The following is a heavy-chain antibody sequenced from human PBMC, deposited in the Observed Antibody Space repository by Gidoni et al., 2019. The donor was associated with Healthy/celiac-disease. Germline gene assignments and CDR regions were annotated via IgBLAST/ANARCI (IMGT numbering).Heavy chain of an antibody. V-gene: IGHV3-15*07. CDR3: TTDEWLVFAHPVGLGY. D-gene: IGHD6-19*01. Sequence: EVQLVESGGGLVKPGGSLRLSCAASGFTFSNACMNWVRQAPGKGLEWVGRIKSKTDGGTTDYAEPVKGRFTISRDDSKNTLYLQMNSLKTEDTAVYYCTTDEWLVFAHPVGLGYWGQGTLVTVSS. J-gene: IGHJ4*02. CDR1: GFTFSNAC. CDR2: IKSKTDGGTT.